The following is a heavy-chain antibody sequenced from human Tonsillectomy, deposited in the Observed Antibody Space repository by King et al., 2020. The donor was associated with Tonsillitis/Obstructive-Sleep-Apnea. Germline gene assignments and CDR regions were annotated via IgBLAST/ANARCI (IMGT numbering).Heavy chain of an antibody. CDR1: GFTFSSYS. J-gene: IGHJ6*03. V-gene: IGHV3-21*01. CDR2: ISSSSSYI. D-gene: IGHD3-9*01. Sequence: VQLVESGGGLVKPGGSLRLSCAASGFTFSSYSMNWVRQAPGKGREWVSSISSSSSYIYYADSVKGLFHISRDNAKNSLYLQMNSLRAEDTAVYYCARDPSRQRYFDWLGYMDVWGKGTTVTVSS. CDR3: ARDPSRQRYFDWLGYMDV.